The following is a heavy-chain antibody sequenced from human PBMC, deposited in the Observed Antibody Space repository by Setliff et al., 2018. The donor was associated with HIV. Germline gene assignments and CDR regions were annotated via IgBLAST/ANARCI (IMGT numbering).Heavy chain of an antibody. CDR2: INQDGSVE. CDR3: ARQNILGDAGGTFDI. Sequence: GGSLRLSCAASGFTFSDYWINWVRQAPGKGLEWVANINQDGSVEGYVDSVMGRFSVSRDNAKNSLYLQMNSLRAEDTAVYYCARQNILGDAGGTFDIWGQGTVVTVSS. V-gene: IGHV3-7*01. D-gene: IGHD1-26*01. CDR1: GFTFSDYW. J-gene: IGHJ3*02.